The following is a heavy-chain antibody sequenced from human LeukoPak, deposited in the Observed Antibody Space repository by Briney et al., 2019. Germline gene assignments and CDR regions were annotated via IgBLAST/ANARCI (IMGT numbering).Heavy chain of an antibody. J-gene: IGHJ4*02. D-gene: IGHD3-22*01. CDR3: ARAGYYDSSGYIIRY. V-gene: IGHV3-30-3*01. Sequence: PGRSLRLSCAASEFTFSSYAMHWVRQAPGKGLEWVAVISYDGGNKYYADSVKGRFTISRDNSKNTLYLQMNSLRAEDTAVYYCARAGYYDSSGYIIRYWGQGTLVTVSS. CDR2: ISYDGGNK. CDR1: EFTFSSYA.